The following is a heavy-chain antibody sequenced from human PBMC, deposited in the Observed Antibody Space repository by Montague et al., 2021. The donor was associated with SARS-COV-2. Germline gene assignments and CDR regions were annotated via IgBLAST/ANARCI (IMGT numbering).Heavy chain of an antibody. CDR3: AKHGPYTFDY. Sequence: SLRLSCAASGFTFSSYAMNWARQAPGKVLEWAANIVPDGSHTLYVGPGEGRFTISRDNAKNSLYLQMNNLRAEDTAVYYCAKHGPYTFDYWGQGTLVTVSS. CDR1: GFTFSSYA. CDR2: IVPDGSHT. D-gene: IGHD2-2*02. V-gene: IGHV3-7*01. J-gene: IGHJ4*02.